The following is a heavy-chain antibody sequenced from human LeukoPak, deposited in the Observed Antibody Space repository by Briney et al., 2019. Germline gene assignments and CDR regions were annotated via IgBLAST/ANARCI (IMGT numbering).Heavy chain of an antibody. CDR1: GFTFYDYA. CDR2: ISGDGGST. CDR3: AMNYYYDSSGYYSGAFDI. V-gene: IGHV3-43*02. D-gene: IGHD3-22*01. Sequence: GGSLRLSCAASGFTFYDYAMHWVRQAPGKGLEWVSLISGDGGSTYYADSVKGRFTISRDNSKNSLYLQMNSLRTEGTALYYCAMNYYYDSSGYYSGAFDIWGQGTMVTVSS. J-gene: IGHJ3*02.